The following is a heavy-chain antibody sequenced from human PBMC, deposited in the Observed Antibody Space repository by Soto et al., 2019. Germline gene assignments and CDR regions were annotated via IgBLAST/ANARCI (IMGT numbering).Heavy chain of an antibody. CDR1: GFTFSSYA. D-gene: IGHD5-12*01. J-gene: IGHJ4*02. V-gene: IGHV3-23*01. CDR3: AKVSTNRGYSGYDPDY. CDR2: ISGSGGST. Sequence: QPGGSLRLSCAASGFTFSSYAMSWVRQAPGKGLEWVSAISGSGGSTYYADSVKGRFTISRDNSKNTLYLQMNSLRAEDTAVYYCAKVSTNRGYSGYDPDYWGQGTLVTVSS.